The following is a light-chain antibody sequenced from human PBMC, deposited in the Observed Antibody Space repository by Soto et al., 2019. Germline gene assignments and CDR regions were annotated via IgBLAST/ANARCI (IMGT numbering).Light chain of an antibody. J-gene: IGLJ2*01. CDR2: GNS. CDR3: SAYAGSTDFVL. V-gene: IGLV1-40*01. CDR1: SSNIGAGYD. Sequence: QSVLTQPPSVSGAPGQRVTISCTGSSSNIGAGYDVHWYQQLPGTAPKLLIYGNSNRPSGVPDRFSGSKSGTSASLAITGLQAEDEADYYCSAYAGSTDFVLFGGGTKLTVL.